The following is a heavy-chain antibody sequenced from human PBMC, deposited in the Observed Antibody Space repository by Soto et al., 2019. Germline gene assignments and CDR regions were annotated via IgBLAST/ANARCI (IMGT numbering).Heavy chain of an antibody. J-gene: IGHJ4*02. CDR3: ARDRDGYPSY. CDR2: IYSSGNT. V-gene: IGHV4-4*07. D-gene: IGHD5-12*01. Sequence: SETLALTCTVSGGSISNYYGSWIRQPAGKGLEWIGRIYSSGNTNYNPSLKSRATMSVDTSKNQFSLELSSVTAADTAVYYCARDRDGYPSYSGQGPLVTVSS. CDR1: GGSISNYY.